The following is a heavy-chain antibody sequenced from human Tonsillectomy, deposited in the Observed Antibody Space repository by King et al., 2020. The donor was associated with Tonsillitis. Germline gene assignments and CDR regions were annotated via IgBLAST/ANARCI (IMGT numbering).Heavy chain of an antibody. Sequence: VQLVESGGGVVQPGGSLRLSCAASGFTFSSYGMHWVRQAPGKGLEWVAFIRYDGSNKYYADSVKGRFTISRDNSKNTLYLQMNSLRAEDTAVYYCAKALSITMRVVVLGPQDDAFDIWGQGTMVTVSS. CDR3: AKALSITMRVVVLGPQDDAFDI. CDR2: IRYDGSNK. D-gene: IGHD3-22*01. CDR1: GFTFSSYG. V-gene: IGHV3-30*02. J-gene: IGHJ3*02.